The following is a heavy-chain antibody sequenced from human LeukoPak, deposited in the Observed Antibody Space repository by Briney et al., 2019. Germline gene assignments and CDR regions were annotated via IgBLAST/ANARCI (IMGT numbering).Heavy chain of an antibody. V-gene: IGHV5-51*01. J-gene: IGHJ4*02. CDR3: ARRSLIAAAGTWSPDY. D-gene: IGHD6-13*01. CDR2: IYPGDSDT. Sequence: GESLKISCKGSGYSFTSYWIGWVRHMPGKGLEWMGIIYPGDSDTRYSPSFQGQVTISADKSISTAYLQWSSLKASDTAMYYCARRSLIAAAGTWSPDYWGQGTLVTVSS. CDR1: GYSFTSYW.